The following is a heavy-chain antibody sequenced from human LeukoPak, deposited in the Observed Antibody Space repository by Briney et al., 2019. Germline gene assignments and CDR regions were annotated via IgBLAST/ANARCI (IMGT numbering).Heavy chain of an antibody. CDR1: GFTFSSSA. D-gene: IGHD3-10*01. CDR2: FSSDGSST. V-gene: IGHV3-64D*06. Sequence: GGSLRLSCSASGFTFSSSAMYWVRQAPGKGLEYVSAFSSDGSSTFYADSVKGRFTISRDNSKNMLYLQMSSLRADDTAVYYCVKTLKYYGSGKGLFDSWGQGILVTVSS. CDR3: VKTLKYYGSGKGLFDS. J-gene: IGHJ4*02.